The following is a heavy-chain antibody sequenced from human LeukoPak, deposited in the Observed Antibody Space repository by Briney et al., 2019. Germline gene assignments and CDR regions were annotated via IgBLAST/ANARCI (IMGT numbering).Heavy chain of an antibody. CDR3: ARSMVRGVITEYYFDY. CDR1: GFTFSSYS. J-gene: IGHJ4*02. D-gene: IGHD3-10*01. CDR2: ISSSSSYI. V-gene: IGHV3-21*01. Sequence: GGSLRLSCAASGFTFSSYSMNWVRQAPGKGLEWVSSISSSSSYIYYADSVKGRFTISRDNAKNSLYPQMNSLRAEDTAVYYCARSMVRGVITEYYFDYWGQGTLVTVSS.